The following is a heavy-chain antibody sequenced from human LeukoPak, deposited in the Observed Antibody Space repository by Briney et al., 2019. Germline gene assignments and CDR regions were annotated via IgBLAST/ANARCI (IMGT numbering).Heavy chain of an antibody. CDR2: ITNGGSTI. V-gene: IGHV3-11*01. D-gene: IGHD3-9*01. Sequence: PGGSLRLSCAASGFTFSDYNMNWVRQAPGKGLEWVSYITNGGSTIHHADSVKGRFTISRDNAKKTLYLQMNSLRAEDTAVYYCARSIGLTGGGVDVWGQGTAVTVSS. CDR3: ARSIGLTGGGVDV. J-gene: IGHJ6*02. CDR1: GFTFSDYN.